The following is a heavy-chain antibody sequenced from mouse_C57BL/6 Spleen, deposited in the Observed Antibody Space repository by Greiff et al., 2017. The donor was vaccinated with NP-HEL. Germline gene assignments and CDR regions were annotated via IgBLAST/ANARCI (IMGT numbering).Heavy chain of an antibody. Sequence: QVQLKESGPELVKPGASVKISCKASGYAFSSSWMNWVKQRPGKGLEWIGRIYPGDGDTNYNGKFKGKATLTADKSSSTAYMQLSSLTSEDSAVYFCARSGGSHWYFDVWGTGTTVTVSS. CDR3: ARSGGSHWYFDV. J-gene: IGHJ1*03. D-gene: IGHD1-1*01. CDR2: IYPGDGDT. CDR1: GYAFSSSW. V-gene: IGHV1-82*01.